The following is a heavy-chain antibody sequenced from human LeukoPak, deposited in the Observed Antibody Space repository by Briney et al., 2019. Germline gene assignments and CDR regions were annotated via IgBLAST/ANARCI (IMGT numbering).Heavy chain of an antibody. CDR1: GFIFSDYW. J-gene: IGHJ4*02. D-gene: IGHD6-19*01. CDR2: INRDGTGT. Sequence: GGSLRLSCAPSGFIFSDYWFHWVRHTPGQGRVWVAAINRDGTGTSHADSVRGRFTVSRDNAKNTLYLQLNSLRADDTAVYYCARGLSYAVAYGDYWGQGTLVTVSS. V-gene: IGHV3-74*01. CDR3: ARGLSYAVAYGDY.